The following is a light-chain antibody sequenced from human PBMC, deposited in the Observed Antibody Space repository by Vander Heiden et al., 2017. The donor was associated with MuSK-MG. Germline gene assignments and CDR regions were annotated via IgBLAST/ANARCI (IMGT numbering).Light chain of an antibody. CDR3: SSYTSSSTRV. V-gene: IGLV2-14*01. CDR1: SSDVGGYDY. Sequence: QSALTQPASVSGSPGQSITIPCTGTSSDVGGYDYVSMHQQNPGKAPKLMIYDVSDRSSGVSSRFSGSKSGNTASLTISGLQAEDEADYYCSSYTSSSTRVFGGGTKLTVL. J-gene: IGLJ3*02. CDR2: DVS.